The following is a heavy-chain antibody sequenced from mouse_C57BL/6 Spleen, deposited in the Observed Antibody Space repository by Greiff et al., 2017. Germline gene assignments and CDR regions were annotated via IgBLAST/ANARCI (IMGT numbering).Heavy chain of an antibody. V-gene: IGHV1-39*01. CDR1: GYSFTDYN. CDR2: INPNYGTT. CDR3: ARASGGNYFDY. J-gene: IGHJ2*01. D-gene: IGHD3-2*02. Sequence: EVKLMESGPELVKPGASVKISCKASGYSFTDYNMNWVKQSNGKSLEWIGVINPNYGTTSYNQKFKGKATLTVDQSSSTAYMQLKSLTSEDSAVYYCARASGGNYFDYWGQGTTLTVSS.